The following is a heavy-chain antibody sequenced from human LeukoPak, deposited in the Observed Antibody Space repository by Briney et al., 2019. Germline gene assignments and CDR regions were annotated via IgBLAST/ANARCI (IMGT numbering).Heavy chain of an antibody. CDR1: GFTFSSYG. D-gene: IGHD6-19*01. V-gene: IGHV3-30*18. CDR3: AKTPSGRWYFDY. Sequence: GGSLRLSCAASGFTFSSYGMHWVRQAPGEGLEWVAVISYDGSNKYYADSVKGRFTISRDNSKNTLYLQMNSLRAEDTAVYYCAKTPSGRWYFDYWGQGTLVTISS. J-gene: IGHJ4*02. CDR2: ISYDGSNK.